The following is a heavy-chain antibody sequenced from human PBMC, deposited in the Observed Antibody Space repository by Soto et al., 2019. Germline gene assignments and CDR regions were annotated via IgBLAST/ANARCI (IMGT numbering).Heavy chain of an antibody. V-gene: IGHV1-3*01. CDR3: ARDIAFDI. Sequence: ASVKVSCKASGYTFTSYAIHWVRQAPGQRLEWMGWINAGNGNTKYSRKFQGRVTITRDTSASTAYMELSSLRSEDTAVYYCARDIAFDIWGQGTMVTVSS. CDR2: INAGNGNT. J-gene: IGHJ3*02. CDR1: GYTFTSYA.